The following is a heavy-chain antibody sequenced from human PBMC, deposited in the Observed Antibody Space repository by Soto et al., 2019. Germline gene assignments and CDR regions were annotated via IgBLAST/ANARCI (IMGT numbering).Heavy chain of an antibody. CDR1: GYTFTSYG. J-gene: IGHJ6*02. CDR2: ISAYNGNT. CDR3: ARDTYYYGSGSLGDNYYGMDV. V-gene: IGHV1-18*04. D-gene: IGHD3-10*01. Sequence: ASVKVSCKASGYTFTSYGISWVRQAPGQGLEWMGWISAYNGNTNYAQKLQGRVTMTTDTSTSTAYMELRSLRSDDTAVYYCARDTYYYGSGSLGDNYYGMDVWGQGTRVTVSS.